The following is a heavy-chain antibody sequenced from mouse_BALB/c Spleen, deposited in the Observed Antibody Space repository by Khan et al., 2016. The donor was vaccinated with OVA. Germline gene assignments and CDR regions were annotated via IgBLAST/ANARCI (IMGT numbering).Heavy chain of an antibody. J-gene: IGHJ3*01. D-gene: IGHD1-1*01. CDR3: ARGNYYGSSSWFGY. CDR1: GYTFSSYW. V-gene: IGHV1-9*01. Sequence: QVQLKQSGAELMKPGASVKISCKATGYTFSSYWIEWVKQRPGHGLEWIGEILPGSGRNNYNEKFKGKATFTADTSSNTAYMQLSNLTSDDFAVYYCARGNYYGSSSWFGYWGQGTLVTVSA. CDR2: ILPGSGRN.